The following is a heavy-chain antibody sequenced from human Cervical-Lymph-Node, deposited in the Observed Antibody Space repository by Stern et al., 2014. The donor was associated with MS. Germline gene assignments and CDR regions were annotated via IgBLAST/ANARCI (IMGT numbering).Heavy chain of an antibody. CDR2: LWHDGSEK. CDR1: GLTFSVYG. Sequence: VQLVESGGGMVPPGSSLRLSCVASGLTFSVYGMHWVRQAPGKGLEWVAVLWHDGSEKHYADSVKGRFTVSRDNSKNTLYVQMNDLRVDDSAIYDCATTRGLDEVDYWGQGTLVTVSS. D-gene: IGHD3-10*01. CDR3: ATTRGLDEVDY. J-gene: IGHJ4*02. V-gene: IGHV3-33*03.